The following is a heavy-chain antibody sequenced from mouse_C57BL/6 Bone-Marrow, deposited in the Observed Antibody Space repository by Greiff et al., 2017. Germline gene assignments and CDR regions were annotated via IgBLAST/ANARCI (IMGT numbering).Heavy chain of an antibody. CDR3: GRHEGGYAMDY. CDR1: GFSFNTYA. J-gene: IGHJ4*01. V-gene: IGHV10-1*01. Sequence: EVKLVESGGGLVQPKGSLKLSCAASGFSFNTYAMNWVRQAPGKGLEWVARIRSKSNNYATYYADSVKDRFTISRYDSESMLYLQMTNLKSDDTSMYYCGRHEGGYAMDYWGQGTSVTVSS. CDR2: IRSKSNNYAT.